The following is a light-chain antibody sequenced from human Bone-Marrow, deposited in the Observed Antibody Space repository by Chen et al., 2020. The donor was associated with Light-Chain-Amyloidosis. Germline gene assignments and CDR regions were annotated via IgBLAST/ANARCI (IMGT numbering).Light chain of an antibody. J-gene: IGLJ3*02. CDR3: QVCDRSSDRPV. CDR1: NIGSTS. CDR2: DDS. V-gene: IGLV3-21*02. Sequence: SYVLTQPSSVSVAPGQTATNACGGNNIGSTSVHWYQQTPGQAPLRVVYDDSDRPSGIPERLSGSNSGNTATLTISRVEAGDEADYYCQVCDRSSDRPVFGGGTKLTVL.